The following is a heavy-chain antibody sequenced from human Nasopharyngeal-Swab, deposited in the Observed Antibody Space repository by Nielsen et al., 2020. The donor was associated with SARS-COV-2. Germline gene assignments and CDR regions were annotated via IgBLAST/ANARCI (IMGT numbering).Heavy chain of an antibody. D-gene: IGHD2-15*01. CDR2: ISSSSSII. J-gene: IGHJ6*02. Sequence: WIRQPPGKGLERVSYISSSSSIIYYADSVKGRFTISRDNAKNSLYLQMNSLRAEDTAVYYCARGTIVGYCSGGSCLRDGMDVWGQGTTVTVSS. V-gene: IGHV3-48*04. CDR3: ARGTIVGYCSGGSCLRDGMDV.